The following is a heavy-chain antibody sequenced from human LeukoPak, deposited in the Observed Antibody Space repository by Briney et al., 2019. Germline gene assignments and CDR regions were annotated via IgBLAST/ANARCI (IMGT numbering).Heavy chain of an antibody. Sequence: GSVKVSCKASGYTFTSYGISWVRQAPGQGLEWMGWISAYNGNTNYAQTLQGRVTMTTDTSTSTAYMELRSLRSDDTAVYYCARDVDYYDSSGHYDYWGQGTLVTVSS. CDR2: ISAYNGNT. CDR3: ARDVDYYDSSGHYDY. CDR1: GYTFTSYG. V-gene: IGHV1-18*01. J-gene: IGHJ4*02. D-gene: IGHD3-22*01.